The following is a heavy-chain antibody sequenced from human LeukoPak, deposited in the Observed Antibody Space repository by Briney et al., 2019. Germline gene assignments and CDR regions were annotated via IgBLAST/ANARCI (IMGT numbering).Heavy chain of an antibody. CDR1: GFTFSSYS. V-gene: IGHV3-23*01. CDR3: AKKETGTTNHFHY. D-gene: IGHD1-7*01. CDR2: FSGVSGAS. Sequence: GGSLRLSCAASGFTFSSYSMNWVRQARGKGLEWVSSFSGVSGASYSTNSVKGRFTISRDISKNTGYWQMNSLRAEDTAVYFWAKKETGTTNHFHYWGQGTLVAVSS. J-gene: IGHJ4*02.